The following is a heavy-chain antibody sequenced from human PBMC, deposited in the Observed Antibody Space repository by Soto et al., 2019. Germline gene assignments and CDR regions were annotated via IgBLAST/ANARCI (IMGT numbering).Heavy chain of an antibody. Sequence: SETLSLTCTVSGGSISSGGYYWSWIRQHPGKGLEWIGYIYYSGSTYYNPSLKSRVTISVDTSKNQFSLKLSSVTAADTAVYYCARGIQGRIQLWSYYFDYWGQGTLVTVSS. V-gene: IGHV4-31*03. CDR1: GGSISSGGYY. CDR3: ARGIQGRIQLWSYYFDY. CDR2: IYYSGST. D-gene: IGHD5-18*01. J-gene: IGHJ4*02.